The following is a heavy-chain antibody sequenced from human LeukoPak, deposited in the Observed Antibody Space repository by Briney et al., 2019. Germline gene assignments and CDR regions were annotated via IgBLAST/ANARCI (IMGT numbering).Heavy chain of an antibody. J-gene: IGHJ4*02. V-gene: IGHV5-51*01. CDR1: GYSFSSYW. CDR3: AVYIAAAGTFDY. D-gene: IGHD6-13*01. Sequence: GESLKISCKASGYSFSSYWIGWVRQMTGKGLEWMGIIYPGDSDTRYSPSFQGQVTMSVDKSISTAYLQWSSLKASDTAMYYCAVYIAAAGTFDYWGQGTLVTVSS. CDR2: IYPGDSDT.